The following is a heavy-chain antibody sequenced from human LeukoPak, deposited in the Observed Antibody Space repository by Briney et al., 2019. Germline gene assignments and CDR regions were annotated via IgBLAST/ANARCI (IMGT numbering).Heavy chain of an antibody. CDR3: ARVGDRRRYSSSWYGDAFDI. J-gene: IGHJ3*02. Sequence: GASVKVSCKASGYTFTSYGISWVRQAPGQGLEWMGWISAYNGNTNYAQKLQGRVTMTTDTSTSTAHMELRSLRSDDTAVYYCARVGDRRRYSSSWYGDAFDIWGQGTMVTVTS. D-gene: IGHD6-13*01. CDR2: ISAYNGNT. V-gene: IGHV1-18*01. CDR1: GYTFTSYG.